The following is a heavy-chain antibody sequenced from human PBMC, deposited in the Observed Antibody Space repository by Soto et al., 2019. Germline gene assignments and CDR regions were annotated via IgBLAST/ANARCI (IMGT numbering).Heavy chain of an antibody. CDR1: GFTLTNQG. CDR2: TSNDGSNK. Sequence: PGGSLRLSCEVSGFTLTNQGVHWVRQAPGKGLEWVAVTSNDGSNKYYDSVKGRFTISRDNSKNTVYLQMDSLRLEDTAVYYCAKDRTNTWSFDYWGQGTLVTVSS. CDR3: AKDRTNTWSFDY. V-gene: IGHV3-30*18. D-gene: IGHD2-8*02. J-gene: IGHJ4*02.